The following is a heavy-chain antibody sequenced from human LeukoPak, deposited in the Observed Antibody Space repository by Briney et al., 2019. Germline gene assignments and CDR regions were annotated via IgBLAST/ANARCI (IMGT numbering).Heavy chain of an antibody. D-gene: IGHD6-13*01. J-gene: IGHJ4*02. Sequence: PGGSLRLSCAASGFTFSDYYMSWIRQAPGKGLEWVSYISSSGSTIYYADSVKGRFTISGDNAKNSLYLQMNSLRAEDTAVYYCARADSSSWPFDYWGQGTLVTVSS. V-gene: IGHV3-11*01. CDR2: ISSSGSTI. CDR1: GFTFSDYY. CDR3: ARADSSSWPFDY.